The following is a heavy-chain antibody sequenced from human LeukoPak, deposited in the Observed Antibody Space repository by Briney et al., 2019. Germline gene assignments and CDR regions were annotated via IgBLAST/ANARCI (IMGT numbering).Heavy chain of an antibody. CDR3: APRFRYSESGRYHYGVAFDL. CDR1: GYTLTELL. CDR2: FDPEAGEV. J-gene: IGHJ3*01. D-gene: IGHD3-16*01. Sequence: ASVKVSCTVSGYTLTELLMHWARQAPGKGLEWVGGFDPEAGEVIYAQKFQGRVTMTEDTSTNTAYMALSSLTSEDTALYYCAPRFRYSESGRYHYGVAFDLWGQGTMVTVSS. V-gene: IGHV1-24*01.